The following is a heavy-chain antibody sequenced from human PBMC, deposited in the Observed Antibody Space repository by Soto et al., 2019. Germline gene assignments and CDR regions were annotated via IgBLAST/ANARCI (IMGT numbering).Heavy chain of an antibody. Sequence: PGGSLRLSCAASGFTFSSYGMHWVRQAPGKGLEWVAVIWYDGSNKYYADSVKGRFTISRDNSKNTLYLQMNSLRAEDTAVYYCARDYSQQLVLPNQLDYWGQGTLVTVSS. J-gene: IGHJ4*02. CDR2: IWYDGSNK. CDR1: GFTFSSYG. V-gene: IGHV3-33*01. CDR3: ARDYSQQLVLPNQLDY. D-gene: IGHD6-13*01.